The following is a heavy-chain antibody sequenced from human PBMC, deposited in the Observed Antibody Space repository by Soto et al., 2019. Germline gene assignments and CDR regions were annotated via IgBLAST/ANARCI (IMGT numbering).Heavy chain of an antibody. D-gene: IGHD3-3*01. CDR2: ISYDGSNR. V-gene: IGHV3-30*03. CDR1: GFTFSSYG. CDR3: ASTWSGYYYFDS. J-gene: IGHJ4*02. Sequence: QVQLVESGGGVVQPGGSLRLSCAASGFTFSSYGMHWVRQAPGEGLEWVAVISYDGSNRYYGDSVKGRFTISGDNSKSTLYLQMNSLRAEDTAVYYCASTWSGYYYFDSWGQGTLVTVSS.